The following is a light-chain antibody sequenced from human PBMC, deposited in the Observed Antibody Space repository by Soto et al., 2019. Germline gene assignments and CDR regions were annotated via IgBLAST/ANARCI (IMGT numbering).Light chain of an antibody. CDR1: NSGIGNNF. CDR3: GTWHNILSAYV. J-gene: IGLJ1*01. V-gene: IGLV1-51*01. CDR2: END. Sequence: QSALSQPPSVSAAPGQKVTISCSASNSGIGNNFVSWYQHLPGAAPKLLIFENDKRPSGIPDRFSGSRSATSATLDITGLQTGDEADYYCGTWHNILSAYVIGTGTKVTV.